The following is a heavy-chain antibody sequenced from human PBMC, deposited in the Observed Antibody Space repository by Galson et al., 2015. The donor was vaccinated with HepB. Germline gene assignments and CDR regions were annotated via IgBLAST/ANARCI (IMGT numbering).Heavy chain of an antibody. V-gene: IGHV1-69*06. CDR2: IIPIFGTA. D-gene: IGHD2-2*01. CDR1: GGTFSSYA. J-gene: IGHJ5*02. CDR3: ARPYCSSTSCGGFDP. Sequence: SVKVSCKASGGTFSSYAISWVRQAPGQGLEWMGGIIPIFGTANYAQKFQGRVTITADKSTSTAYMELSSLRSEDTAVYYCARPYCSSTSCGGFDPWGQGTLVTVSS.